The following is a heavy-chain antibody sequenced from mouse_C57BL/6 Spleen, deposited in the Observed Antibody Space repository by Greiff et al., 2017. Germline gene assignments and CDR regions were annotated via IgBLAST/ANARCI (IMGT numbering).Heavy chain of an antibody. Sequence: QVQLQQPGAELVRPGSSVKLSCKASGYTFTSYWMYWVKQRPIQGLEWIGNIDPSDSETHYNQKFKDKATLTVDKSSSTAYMQLSSLTSEDSAVYYCARSNINWYFDVWGTGTTVTVSS. V-gene: IGHV1-52*01. J-gene: IGHJ1*03. CDR2: IDPSDSET. CDR3: ARSNINWYFDV. CDR1: GYTFTSYW. D-gene: IGHD1-1*01.